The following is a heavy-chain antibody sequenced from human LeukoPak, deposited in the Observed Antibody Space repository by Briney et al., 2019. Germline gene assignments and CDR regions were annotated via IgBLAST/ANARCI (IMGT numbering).Heavy chain of an antibody. CDR3: ARDTVLVG. CDR1: GFSFSSYI. D-gene: IGHD2-8*02. CDR2: IRSSSSYI. V-gene: IGHV3-21*01. J-gene: IGHJ4*02. Sequence: GGSLRLSCAASGFSFSSYIMNWVRPALGKGLEWVSYIRSSSSYIYYADSVKGRFTISRDNAKSSLYLQMYSLRAEDTAVYYCARDTVLVGWGQGSLVTVSS.